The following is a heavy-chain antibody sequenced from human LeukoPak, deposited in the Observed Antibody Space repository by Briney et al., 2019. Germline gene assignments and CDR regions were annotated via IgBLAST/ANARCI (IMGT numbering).Heavy chain of an antibody. CDR3: ARFWSGYYSYFDY. CDR1: GGSISSSSYY. Sequence: SETLSLTCTVSGGSISSSSYYWGWIRQPPGKGLEWIGSIYYSGSTYYNPSLKSRATISVDTSKNQFSLKMSSVTAADTAVYYCARFWSGYYSYFDYWGQGTLVTVSS. D-gene: IGHD3-3*01. V-gene: IGHV4-39*07. J-gene: IGHJ4*02. CDR2: IYYSGST.